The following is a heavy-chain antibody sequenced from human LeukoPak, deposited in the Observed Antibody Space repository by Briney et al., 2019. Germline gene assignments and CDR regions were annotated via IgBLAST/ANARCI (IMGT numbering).Heavy chain of an antibody. Sequence: LPGGSLRLSCAASGFTFSSYAMSWVRQAPGKGLEWVSAISGSGGSTYYADSVKGRFTISRDNSKNTLYLQMNSLRAEDMAVYYCAKDRAVWFGESNFDYWGQGTLVTVSS. V-gene: IGHV3-23*01. CDR2: ISGSGGST. CDR3: AKDRAVWFGESNFDY. J-gene: IGHJ4*02. CDR1: GFTFSSYA. D-gene: IGHD3-10*01.